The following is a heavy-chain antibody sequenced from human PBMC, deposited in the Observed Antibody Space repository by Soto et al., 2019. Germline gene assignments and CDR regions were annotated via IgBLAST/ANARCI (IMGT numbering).Heavy chain of an antibody. D-gene: IGHD1-1*01. CDR3: AREGTSADFDY. V-gene: IGHV3-33*01. J-gene: IGHJ4*02. Sequence: QVQLVESGGGVVQPGTSLRLSCAASGFTFSTYGMHWVRQAPGKGLEWVAVIWYDGSNKYYADSVKGRFTISRDSSKNTSYLQMNSLRAEDTAVYYCAREGTSADFDYWGQGTLVTVSS. CDR1: GFTFSTYG. CDR2: IWYDGSNK.